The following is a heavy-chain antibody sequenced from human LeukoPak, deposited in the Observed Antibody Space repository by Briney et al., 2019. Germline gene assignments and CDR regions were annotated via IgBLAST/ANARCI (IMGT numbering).Heavy chain of an antibody. J-gene: IGHJ4*02. Sequence: GGSLRLSCAASGVTFSSYAMSWGRQAPGKGLEWVSAISGSGGSTYYADSVKGRFTISRDNSKNPLYLQMNSLRAEDTAVYYCAKDLPPTVVTLRGFDYWGQGTLVTVSS. D-gene: IGHD4-23*01. CDR1: GVTFSSYA. V-gene: IGHV3-23*01. CDR3: AKDLPPTVVTLRGFDY. CDR2: ISGSGGST.